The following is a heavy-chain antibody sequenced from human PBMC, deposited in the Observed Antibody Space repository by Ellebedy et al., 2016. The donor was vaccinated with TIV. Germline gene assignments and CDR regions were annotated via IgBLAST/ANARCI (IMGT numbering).Heavy chain of an antibody. CDR2: IKQDGSEK. D-gene: IGHD5-18*01. J-gene: IGHJ4*02. CDR1: GFTFSTYW. Sequence: GGSLRLXCAASGFTFSTYWMHWVRQAPGKGLEWVANIKQDGSEKYYVDSVKGRFTISRDNAKNSLYLQMNSLRAEDTAVYYCVRDKSSGSTYGSHFDYWGQGSLVTVSS. V-gene: IGHV3-7*01. CDR3: VRDKSSGSTYGSHFDY.